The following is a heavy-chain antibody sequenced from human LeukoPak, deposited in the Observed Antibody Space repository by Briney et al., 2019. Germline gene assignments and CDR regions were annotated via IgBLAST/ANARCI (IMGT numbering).Heavy chain of an antibody. V-gene: IGHV5-51*01. CDR1: GYSFTSYW. CDR2: IYPGDSHT. Sequence: GESLKISCKASGYSFTSYWIGWVRQMPGKGLEWMGIIYPGDSHTRYSPSFQGQVTISVDKSISTAYLQWSSLKASDTAMYYCARFAYGSDYFPGHYWGQGTLVIVSS. D-gene: IGHD3-22*01. J-gene: IGHJ4*02. CDR3: ARFAYGSDYFPGHY.